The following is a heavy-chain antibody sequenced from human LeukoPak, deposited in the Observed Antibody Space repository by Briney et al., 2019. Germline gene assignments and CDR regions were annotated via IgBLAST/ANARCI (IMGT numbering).Heavy chain of an antibody. CDR2: IYTSGST. V-gene: IGHV4-4*07. CDR1: GGSISSYY. D-gene: IGHD6-13*01. Sequence: KTSETLSLTCTVSGGSISSYYWSWIRQPAGKGLEWIGRIYTSGSTNYNPSLKSRVTMSVDTSKNQFSLKLSSVTAADTAVYYCARSPKMPESWQTELWGQGTLVTVSS. CDR3: ARSPKMPESWQTEL. J-gene: IGHJ4*02.